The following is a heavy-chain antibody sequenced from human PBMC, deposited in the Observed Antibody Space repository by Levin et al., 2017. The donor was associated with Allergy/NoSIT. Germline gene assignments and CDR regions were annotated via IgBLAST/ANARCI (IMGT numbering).Heavy chain of an antibody. CDR1: GFTFNSYV. V-gene: IGHV3-30*04. CDR2: ISYDGSNK. CDR3: ARDFVAVAGTPYGYFQH. Sequence: LSLTCAASGFTFNSYVMHWVRQAPGKGLEWVAVISYDGSNKYYADSVKGRFTISRDNSKNTLYLQMNSLRAEDTAVYYCARDFVAVAGTPYGYFQHWGQGTLVTVSS. D-gene: IGHD6-19*01. J-gene: IGHJ1*01.